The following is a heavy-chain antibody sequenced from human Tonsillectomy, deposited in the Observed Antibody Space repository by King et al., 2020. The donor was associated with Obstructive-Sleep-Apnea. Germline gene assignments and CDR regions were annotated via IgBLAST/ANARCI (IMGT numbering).Heavy chain of an antibody. CDR1: GFTFSSYA. CDR3: AKDSGWPDTAMALDY. Sequence: VQLVESGGGLVQPGGSLRLSCAASGFTFSSYAMSWFRQAPGKGLEWVSAISGSGGRTYYTASVKGRFTISRDNSKNTLYLQMNSLRAEDTAVYYCAKDSGWPDTAMALDYWGQGTLVTVSS. J-gene: IGHJ4*02. V-gene: IGHV3-23*04. CDR2: ISGSGGRT. D-gene: IGHD5-18*01.